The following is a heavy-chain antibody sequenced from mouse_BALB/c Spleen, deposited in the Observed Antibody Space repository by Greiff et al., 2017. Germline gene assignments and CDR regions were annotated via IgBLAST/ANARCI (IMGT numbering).Heavy chain of an antibody. CDR2: IDPANGNT. CDR3: ARDFDV. Sequence: EVHLVESGAELVKPGASVKLSCTASGFNIKDTYMHWVKQRPEQGLEWIGRIDPANGNTKYDPKFQGKATITADTSSNTAYLQLSSLTSEDTAVYYCARDFDVWGAGTTVTVSS. CDR1: GFNIKDTY. J-gene: IGHJ1*01. V-gene: IGHV14-3*02.